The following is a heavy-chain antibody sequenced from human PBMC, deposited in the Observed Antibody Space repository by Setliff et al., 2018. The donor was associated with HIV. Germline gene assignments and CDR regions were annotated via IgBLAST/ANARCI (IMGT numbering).Heavy chain of an antibody. J-gene: IGHJ4*02. CDR3: ARGRVGAALDY. CDR2: IIPILGIA. D-gene: IGHD1-26*01. Sequence: EASVKVSCKASGGTFSSYAISWVRQAPGQGLEWMGGIIPILGIANYAQKFQGRVTITTDESTSTAYMELSSLRSEDTAVYYCARGRVGAALDYWGQGTLVTVSS. CDR1: GGTFSSYA. V-gene: IGHV1-69*10.